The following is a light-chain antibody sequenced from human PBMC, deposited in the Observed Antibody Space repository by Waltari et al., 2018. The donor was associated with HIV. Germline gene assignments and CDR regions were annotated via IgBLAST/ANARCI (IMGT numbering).Light chain of an antibody. J-gene: IGLJ2*01. CDR3: CSYSSSGTVL. Sequence: VLTQPASMSGSLGPPITLSCPASSNVVGGVNYVSWSQQSPDKAPRLVIYDVSNRPSGVSGRFSGSKSGSAASLTISGLQPEDEADYYCCSYSSSGTVLFGGGTRLTVL. CDR2: DVS. CDR1: SNVVGGVNY. V-gene: IGLV2-14*03.